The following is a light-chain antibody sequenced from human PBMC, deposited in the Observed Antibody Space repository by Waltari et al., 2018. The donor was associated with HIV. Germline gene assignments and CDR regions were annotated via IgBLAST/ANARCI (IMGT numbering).Light chain of an antibody. J-gene: IGKJ2*01. Sequence: EILMTQSPPSLPVTPGKPASISCRSSQSLLHSNGINYLDWYLQKPGQSPQLLIYLGSNRASGVPDRVSGGGSGTDFTLKISRVEAEDLGGVYYCMQALQTPYTFGQGTKLELK. V-gene: IGKV2-28*01. CDR1: QSLLHSNGINY. CDR2: LGS. CDR3: MQALQTPYT.